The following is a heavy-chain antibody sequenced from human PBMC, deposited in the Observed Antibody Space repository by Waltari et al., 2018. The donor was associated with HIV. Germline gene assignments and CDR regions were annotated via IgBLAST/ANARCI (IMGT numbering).Heavy chain of an antibody. V-gene: IGHV1-8*01. J-gene: IGHJ4*02. CDR3: ARGGYTYGDDY. D-gene: IGHD5-18*01. CDR1: GYTFPSYD. CDR2: ITPNSGKT. Sequence: QVLLVQSGAEVQKPGASVKASCTASGYTFPSYDTTWVRQATGQGLEWMGWITPNSGKTGYAQKFQGRVTMTRNTSISTAYMELSSLRSDDTAVYYCARGGYTYGDDYWGQGTLVTVSS.